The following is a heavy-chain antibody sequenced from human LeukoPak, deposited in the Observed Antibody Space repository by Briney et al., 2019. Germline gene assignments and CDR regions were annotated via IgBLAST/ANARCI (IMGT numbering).Heavy chain of an antibody. CDR1: GFTFSSYG. CDR3: AKASYDSSGYYSFDY. CDR2: ISYDGSNK. D-gene: IGHD3-22*01. Sequence: PGRSLRLSCAASGFTFSSYGMHWVRQAPGKGLEWVAVISYDGSNKYYADSVKGRFTISRDDSKNTLYLQMNSLRAEDTAVYYCAKASYDSSGYYSFDYWGQETLVTVSS. J-gene: IGHJ4*02. V-gene: IGHV3-30*18.